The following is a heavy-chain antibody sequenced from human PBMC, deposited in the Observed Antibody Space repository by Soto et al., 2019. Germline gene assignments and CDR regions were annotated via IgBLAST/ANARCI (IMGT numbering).Heavy chain of an antibody. Sequence: HPGGSLRLSCAASGFTFSSYAMSWVRQAPGKGLEWVSAISGDGDSTYYADSVKGRFTISRDNSKNTLYLQMNSLRAEDMAVYYCAKASPNRAQPPLRMATFGGAFDIWGQGTMVTVSS. CDR3: AKASPNRAQPPLRMATFGGAFDI. CDR1: GFTFSSYA. CDR2: ISGDGDST. D-gene: IGHD5-12*01. J-gene: IGHJ3*02. V-gene: IGHV3-23*01.